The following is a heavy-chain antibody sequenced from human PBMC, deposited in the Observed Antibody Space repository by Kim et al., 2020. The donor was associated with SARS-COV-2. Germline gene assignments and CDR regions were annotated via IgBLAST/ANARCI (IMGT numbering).Heavy chain of an antibody. V-gene: IGHV3-23*01. CDR1: GFTFSSYA. D-gene: IGHD3-22*01. J-gene: IGHJ5*02. CDR3: AKDLKYYYGSSGYSNWFDP. CDR2: ISGSGGST. Sequence: GGSLRLSCAASGFTFSSYAMSWVRQAPGKGLEWVSAISGSGGSTYYADSVKGRFTISRDNSKITLYLQMNSLRAEDTAVYYCAKDLKYYYGSSGYSNWFDPRGQRTLVTVS.